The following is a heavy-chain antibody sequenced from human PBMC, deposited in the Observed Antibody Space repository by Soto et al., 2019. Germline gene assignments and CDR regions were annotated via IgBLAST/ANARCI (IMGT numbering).Heavy chain of an antibody. J-gene: IGHJ5*02. D-gene: IGHD6-6*01. CDR2: IYYSGST. Sequence: QLQLQESGPGLVKPSETLSLTCTVSGGSISSSSYYWGWIRQPPRKGLEGIGSIYYSGSTYYNPSLKSRVTISVDTSKNQFSLKLSSVTAADTAVYYCARDASDYSSSWYNWFDPWGQGTLVTVSS. V-gene: IGHV4-39*01. CDR1: GGSISSSSYY. CDR3: ARDASDYSSSWYNWFDP.